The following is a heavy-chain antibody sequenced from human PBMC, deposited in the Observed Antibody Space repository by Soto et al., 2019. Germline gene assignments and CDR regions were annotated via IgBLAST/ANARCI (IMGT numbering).Heavy chain of an antibody. D-gene: IGHD3-22*01. Sequence: QVQLVESGGGLVKPGGSLRLSCAASGFTFGDYYMSWIRQAPGKGLEWISYINLWSTYANYADSVRGRFIISRDNAKNSLYLQMNSLRAEDTAIYYCAMTRLYDTGPNDYHRDALDIWGQGTQVIVSS. J-gene: IGHJ3*02. CDR1: GFTFGDYY. CDR3: AMTRLYDTGPNDYHRDALDI. CDR2: INLWSTYA. V-gene: IGHV3-11*05.